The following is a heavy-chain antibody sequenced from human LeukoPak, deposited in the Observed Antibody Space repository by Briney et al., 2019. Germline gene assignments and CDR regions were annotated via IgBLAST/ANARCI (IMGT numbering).Heavy chain of an antibody. Sequence: SETLSLTCIVSGGSISTYYWSWIRQPPGKGLEWIGYIYYSGSTNYNPSLESRVTISVDTSKNHFSLNVTSVTAADTAVYYCARGYSGGSYYFDVWGQGTLVTVSP. J-gene: IGHJ4*02. CDR2: IYYSGST. CDR3: ARGYSGGSYYFDV. CDR1: GGSISTYY. V-gene: IGHV4-59*01. D-gene: IGHD5-12*01.